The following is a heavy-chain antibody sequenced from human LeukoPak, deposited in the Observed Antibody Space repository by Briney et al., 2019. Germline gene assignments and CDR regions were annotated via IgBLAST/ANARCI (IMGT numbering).Heavy chain of an antibody. CDR3: ARSGYCGAGTCYSDYFDY. V-gene: IGHV3-72*01. D-gene: IGHD2-15*01. J-gene: IGHJ4*02. Sequence: PGGSLRLSCAASGFTFSSYAMSWVRQAPGKGLEWVGRVRNKANGYRTEYAASVEGRFTVSGDASKNSLYLQMNSLKTEDTAVYYCARSGYCGAGTCYSDYFDYWGLGTLVTVSS. CDR2: VRNKANGYRT. CDR1: GFTFSSYA.